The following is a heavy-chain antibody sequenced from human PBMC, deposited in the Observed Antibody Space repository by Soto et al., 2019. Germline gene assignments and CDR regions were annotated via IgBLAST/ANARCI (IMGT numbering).Heavy chain of an antibody. Sequence: GGSLRLSCVGSGFTFSDSVMAWVRQAPGKGLEWLSVMSGDGRTRYAWSVTGRFTIYRDNSKNTLYLQMRSLRAEDAAAYYCVKWHTSNFDSLPFTGFDFWGQGTQVTVSS. V-gene: IGHV3-23*01. CDR3: VKWHTSNFDSLPFTGFDF. CDR1: GFTFSDSV. J-gene: IGHJ4*02. D-gene: IGHD3-22*01. CDR2: MSGDGRT.